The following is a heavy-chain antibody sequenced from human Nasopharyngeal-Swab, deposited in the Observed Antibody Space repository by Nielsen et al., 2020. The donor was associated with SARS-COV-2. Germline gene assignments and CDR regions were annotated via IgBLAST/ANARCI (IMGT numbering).Heavy chain of an antibody. J-gene: IGHJ6*03. CDR3: AKGTTGTTSDYYYYYYMDV. CDR2: IIPIFGTA. D-gene: IGHD1-1*01. CDR1: GYTFTSYG. Sequence: SVKVSCKASGYTFTSYGISWVRQAPGQGLEWMGGIIPIFGTANYARKFQGRVTITADKSTSTAYMELSSLRSEDTAVYYCAKGTTGTTSDYYYYYYMDVWGKGTTVTVSS. V-gene: IGHV1-69*06.